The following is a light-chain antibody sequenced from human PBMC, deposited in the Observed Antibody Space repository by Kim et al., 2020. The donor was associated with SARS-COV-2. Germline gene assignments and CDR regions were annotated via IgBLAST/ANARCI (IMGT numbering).Light chain of an antibody. Sequence: VGDRATSTCRASQGISNYLAWYQQKPGKVPKLLFYAASTLQSGVPSRFSGSGSGTDFTLTISSLQPEDVATYYCQKYNSAPRTFGQGTKVDIK. V-gene: IGKV1-27*01. CDR3: QKYNSAPRT. CDR1: QGISNY. CDR2: AAS. J-gene: IGKJ1*01.